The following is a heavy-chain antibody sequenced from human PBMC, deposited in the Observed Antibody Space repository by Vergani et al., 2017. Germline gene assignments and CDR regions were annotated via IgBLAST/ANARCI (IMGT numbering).Heavy chain of an antibody. D-gene: IGHD3-16*01. CDR3: ASGKYYSDSTSHFRGRYFDV. CDR1: GDSIISRSYY. J-gene: IGHJ2*01. CDR2: IYNSGNG. V-gene: IGHV4-39*01. Sequence: QMQLQESGPGLVKASETLSLTCTVSGDSIISRSYYWGWIRQHPGKGLEWIGSIYNSGNGDSSSSLKSRVPISADTSKNQFSLRLTSVTAADTAVYYCASGKYYSDSTSHFRGRYFDVWGRGTLVTVPS.